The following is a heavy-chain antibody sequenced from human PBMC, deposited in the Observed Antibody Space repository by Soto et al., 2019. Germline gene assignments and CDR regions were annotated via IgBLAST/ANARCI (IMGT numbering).Heavy chain of an antibody. J-gene: IGHJ6*02. D-gene: IGHD2-15*01. V-gene: IGHV1-2*04. CDR1: GYTFTGYY. Sequence: GASVKVSCKASGYTFTGYYMHWVRQAPGQGLEWMGWINPNSGGTNYAQKFQGWVTMTRDTSISTAYMELSRLRSDDTAVYYCASASERYGSGGSCYEEGYYYGMDVWGQGTTVTVSS. CDR3: ASASERYGSGGSCYEEGYYYGMDV. CDR2: INPNSGGT.